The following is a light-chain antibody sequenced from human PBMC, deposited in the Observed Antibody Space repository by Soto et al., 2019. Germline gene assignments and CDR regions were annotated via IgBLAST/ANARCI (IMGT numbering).Light chain of an antibody. V-gene: IGLV2-23*01. J-gene: IGLJ1*01. Sequence: QSALTQPASVSGSPGQTITISCTGTSSDVGSDNLVPWYQQHPGTAPKLMIYDSSKRPSGVPNRFSGSKSGNSASLTISGLQVEEGAVYSCCYYAGSSTFVLGIGTRVIVL. CDR3: CYYAGSSTFV. CDR2: DSS. CDR1: SSDVGSDNL.